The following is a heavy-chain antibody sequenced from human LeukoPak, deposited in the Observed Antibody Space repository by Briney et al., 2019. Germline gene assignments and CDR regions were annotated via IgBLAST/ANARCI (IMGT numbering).Heavy chain of an antibody. CDR2: IYWDDDK. D-gene: IGHD3-10*01. V-gene: IGHV2-5*02. CDR3: ARRAGGSSFDF. Sequence: SGPTLLPPPPTLTLTGSFSGFSLGTRERGVGWIRQPPGKALAWFAIIYWDDDKRYSPSLKSRLTITKDTSKDQVVLTRSDMDPVDTATYYCARRAGGSSFDFWGPGTLVTVSS. J-gene: IGHJ4*02. CDR1: GFSLGTRERG.